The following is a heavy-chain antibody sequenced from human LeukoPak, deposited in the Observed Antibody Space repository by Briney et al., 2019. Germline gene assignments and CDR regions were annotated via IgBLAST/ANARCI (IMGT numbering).Heavy chain of an antibody. V-gene: IGHV3-9*01. CDR1: GFTFDDYA. Sequence: GGSLRLSCAASGFTFDDYAMHWVRQAPGKGLEWVSGISWNSGSIGYADSVKGRFTISRDNAKNSLYLQMNSLRAEDTVLYYCAKGYYGGNSSGFRNGMDVWGQGTTVTVSS. D-gene: IGHD4-23*01. CDR2: ISWNSGSI. J-gene: IGHJ6*02. CDR3: AKGYYGGNSSGFRNGMDV.